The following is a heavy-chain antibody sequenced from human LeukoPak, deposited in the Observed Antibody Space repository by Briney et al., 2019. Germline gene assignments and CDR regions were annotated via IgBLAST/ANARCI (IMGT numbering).Heavy chain of an antibody. CDR1: GFTVSSNY. CDR3: AKESSFYYFDY. CDR2: IYSGGST. D-gene: IGHD6-13*01. J-gene: IGHJ4*02. V-gene: IGHV3-53*01. Sequence: GGSLRLSCAASGFTVSSNYMSWVRQAPGKGLEWVSVIYSGGSTYYADSVKGRFTISRDNSKNTLYLQMNSLRAEDTAVYYCAKESSFYYFDYWGQGTLVTVSS.